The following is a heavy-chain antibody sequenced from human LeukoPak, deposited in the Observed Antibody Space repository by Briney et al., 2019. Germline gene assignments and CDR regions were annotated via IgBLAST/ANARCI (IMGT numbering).Heavy chain of an antibody. CDR3: ARDYHRTAAAGDLDY. CDR1: GFTFSSYW. CDR2: IKQDGSEK. V-gene: IGHV3-7*01. D-gene: IGHD6-13*01. J-gene: IGHJ4*02. Sequence: GGSLRPSCAASGFTFSSYWMSWVRQAPGKGLEWVANIKQDGSEKYYVDSVKGRFTISRDNAKNSLYLQMNSLRAEDTAVYYCARDYHRTAAAGDLDYWGQGTLVTVSS.